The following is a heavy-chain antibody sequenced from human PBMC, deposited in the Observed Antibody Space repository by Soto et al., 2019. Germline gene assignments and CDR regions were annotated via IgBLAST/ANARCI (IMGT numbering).Heavy chain of an antibody. Sequence: SVKVSCRASGYSFTGYYIHWRRQAPVQGLEWMGWIYPNSGDTKSAQKFQGRLTLTRDTSITTAYMELSSLRSDDTAIYYCASLQTSGWYGVHWGQGTLVTVSS. J-gene: IGHJ4*02. CDR3: ASLQTSGWYGVH. D-gene: IGHD6-19*01. CDR1: GYSFTGYY. CDR2: IYPNSGDT. V-gene: IGHV1-2*02.